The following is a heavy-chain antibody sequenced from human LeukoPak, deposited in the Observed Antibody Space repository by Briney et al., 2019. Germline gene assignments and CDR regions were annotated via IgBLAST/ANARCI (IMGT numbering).Heavy chain of an antibody. CDR1: GGTFSSYA. CDR2: ISTYNGDT. CDR3: ARGGPGFSSSWYGNWFDP. Sequence: ASVKVSCKASGGTFSSYAISWVRQAPGQGLEWMGWISTYNGDTNYTQKLQGRVTMTTETSTSTAYMELRGLRSDDTAVYFCARGGPGFSSSWYGNWFDPWGQGTLVTLSS. D-gene: IGHD6-13*01. J-gene: IGHJ5*02. V-gene: IGHV1-18*01.